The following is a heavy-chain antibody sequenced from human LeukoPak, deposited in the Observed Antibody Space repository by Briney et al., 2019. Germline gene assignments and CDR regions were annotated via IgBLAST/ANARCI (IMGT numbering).Heavy chain of an antibody. V-gene: IGHV3-48*02. Sequence: GGSLRLSCAASGFTFSSYSMNWVRQAPGKGLEWVSYISSSSSTIYYADSVKGRFTISRDNAKNPLYLQMNSLRDEDTAVYYCARSEGSGWGLLDYYYYYMDVWGKGTTVTVSS. J-gene: IGHJ6*03. D-gene: IGHD6-19*01. CDR2: ISSSSSTI. CDR3: ARSEGSGWGLLDYYYYYMDV. CDR1: GFTFSSYS.